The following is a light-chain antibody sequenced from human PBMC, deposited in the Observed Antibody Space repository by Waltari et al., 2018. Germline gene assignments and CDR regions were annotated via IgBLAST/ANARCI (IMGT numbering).Light chain of an antibody. CDR1: SGSVASNP. CDR2: DDT. V-gene: IGLV6-57*03. CDR3: QSFDRNSQRV. Sequence: NFMLTQPHSVSESPGKTVTISCTRSSGSVASNPVQWFQQRPGSAPTTVIYDDTQRPPGVPDRFSGSIYTSSNSASLTISGLQTEDEADYYGQSFDRNSQRVFGGGTRLTVL. J-gene: IGLJ3*02.